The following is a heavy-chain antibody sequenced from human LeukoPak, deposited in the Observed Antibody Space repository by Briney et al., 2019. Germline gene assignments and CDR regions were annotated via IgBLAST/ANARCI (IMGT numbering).Heavy chain of an antibody. J-gene: IGHJ3*02. D-gene: IGHD3-22*01. CDR2: IYSGDNT. CDR1: GFTVSNNY. Sequence: GGSLRLSCAASGFTVSNNYMSWVRQAPGKGLEWVSVIYSGDNTYYVESVKGRFTISRDNSKNTLYLQMNSLRAEDTAVYYCAKDSRLLDAFDIWGQGTMVTVSS. CDR3: AKDSRLLDAFDI. V-gene: IGHV3-66*02.